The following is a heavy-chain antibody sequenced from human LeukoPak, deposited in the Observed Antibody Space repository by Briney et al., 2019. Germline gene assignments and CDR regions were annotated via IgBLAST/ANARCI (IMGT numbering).Heavy chain of an antibody. Sequence: GGSLRLSCAASGFTFSSYSMNWVRQAPGKGLEWVSPISSSSSYIYYADSVKGRFTISRDNAKNSLYLQMNSLRAEDTAVYYCARSYCSSTSCAPHFDYWGQGTLVTVSS. D-gene: IGHD2-2*01. CDR2: ISSSSSYI. CDR1: GFTFSSYS. CDR3: ARSYCSSTSCAPHFDY. V-gene: IGHV3-21*01. J-gene: IGHJ4*02.